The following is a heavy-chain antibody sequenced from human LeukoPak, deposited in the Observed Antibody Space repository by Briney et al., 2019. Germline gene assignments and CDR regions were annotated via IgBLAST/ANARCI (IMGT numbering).Heavy chain of an antibody. CDR1: GFTFNYFW. CDR3: ATVSEY. CDR2: INNDGTAT. Sequence: GGSLRLSCAASGFTFNYFWMHWVRQVPGKGLVWVSGINNDGTATYYADSVKGRFTISRDNAKNTVYLQMNGLRAEDTTAYYGATVSEYWGQGTLVPVSS. V-gene: IGHV3-74*01. J-gene: IGHJ4*02.